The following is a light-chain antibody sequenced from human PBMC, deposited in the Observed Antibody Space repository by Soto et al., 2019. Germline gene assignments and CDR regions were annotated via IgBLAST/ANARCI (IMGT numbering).Light chain of an antibody. CDR2: EVS. Sequence: QSALTQPASVSGSPGQSITISCTGTSSDVGGYNYVSWYQQHPGKAPKLMIYEVSNRPSGVSNRFSGSKSGNTASLTISGLQAEDDAYYYCSSYTSSSTLVFGGGTQLTVL. V-gene: IGLV2-14*01. J-gene: IGLJ2*01. CDR3: SSYTSSSTLV. CDR1: SSDVGGYNY.